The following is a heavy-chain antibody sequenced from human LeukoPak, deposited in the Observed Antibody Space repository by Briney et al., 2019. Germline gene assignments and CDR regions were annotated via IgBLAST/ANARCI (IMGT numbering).Heavy chain of an antibody. V-gene: IGHV3-23*01. CDR2: ISGSGGST. D-gene: IGHD3-3*01. CDR3: AKDNGFFFDY. J-gene: IGHJ4*02. CDR1: GDSISSYY. Sequence: SSETLSLTCTVSGDSISSYYWSWIRQPPGKGLEWVSGISGSGGSTYYADSVKGRFTISRDNSKNTLYLQMNSLRAEDTAVYYCAKDNGFFFDYWGQGTLVTVSS.